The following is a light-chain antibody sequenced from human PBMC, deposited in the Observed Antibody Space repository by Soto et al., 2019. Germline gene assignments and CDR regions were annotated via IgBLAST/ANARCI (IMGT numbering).Light chain of an antibody. Sequence: EIVLTQSPGTLSLSPGERATLSCRASQSVSSSYLAWYQQKPGQAPRLLISDASNRATGIPGRFSGSGSGTDFSLTISSLEPEDFAVYYCQQRSNWPWTFGQGTKVEIK. V-gene: IGKV3D-20*02. CDR1: QSVSSSY. CDR2: DAS. J-gene: IGKJ1*01. CDR3: QQRSNWPWT.